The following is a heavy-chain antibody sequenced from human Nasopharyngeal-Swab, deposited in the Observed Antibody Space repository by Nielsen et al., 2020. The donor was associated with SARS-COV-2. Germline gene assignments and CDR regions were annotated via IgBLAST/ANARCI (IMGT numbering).Heavy chain of an antibody. CDR2: IFHSGST. CDR3: ARHAAGEYQLTYYFDY. V-gene: IGHV4-38-2*01. Sequence: SETLSLTCAFSGYSISSGYYWGLLRQPPGKGLEWIGSIFHSGSTYYNPSLKSRVTISVDTSKNQFSLKLSSVTAADTAVYYCARHAAGEYQLTYYFDYWGQGTTVTVSS. D-gene: IGHD2-2*01. CDR1: GYSISSGYY. J-gene: IGHJ4*02.